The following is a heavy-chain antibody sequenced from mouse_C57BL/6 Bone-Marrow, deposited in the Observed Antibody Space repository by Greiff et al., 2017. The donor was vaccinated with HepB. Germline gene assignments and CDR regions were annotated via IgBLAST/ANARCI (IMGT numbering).Heavy chain of an antibody. D-gene: IGHD3-2*02. J-gene: IGHJ4*01. V-gene: IGHV2-2*01. CDR1: GFSLTSYG. CDR3: ARSTAQATPYYAMDY. CDR2: IWSGGST. Sequence: QVQLKESGPGLVQPSQSLSITCTVSGFSLTSYGVHWVRQSPGKGLEWLGVIWSGGSTDYNAAFISRLSISKDNSKSQVFFKMNSLQADDTAIYYCARSTAQATPYYAMDYWGQGTSVTVSS.